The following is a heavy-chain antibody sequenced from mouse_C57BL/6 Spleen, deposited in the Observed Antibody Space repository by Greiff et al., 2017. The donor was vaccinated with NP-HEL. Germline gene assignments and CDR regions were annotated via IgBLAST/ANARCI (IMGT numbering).Heavy chain of an antibody. Sequence: VQVVESGPGLVAPSQSLSITCTVSGFSLTSYAISWVRQPPGKGLEWLGVIWTGGGTNYNSALKSRLSISKDNSKSQVFLKMNSLQTDDTARYYCARKGDYGSSYEGWYFDVWGTGTTVTVSS. CDR3: ARKGDYGSSYEGWYFDV. D-gene: IGHD1-1*01. J-gene: IGHJ1*03. CDR1: GFSLTSYA. CDR2: IWTGGGT. V-gene: IGHV2-9-1*01.